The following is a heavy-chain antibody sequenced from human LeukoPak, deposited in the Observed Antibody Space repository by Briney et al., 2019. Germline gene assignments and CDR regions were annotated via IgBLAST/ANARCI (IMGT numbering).Heavy chain of an antibody. Sequence: GGSLRLSCAASGFTFSSYWMSWVRQAPGKGLEWVANIKQDGSEKYYVDSVKGRFTISRDNAKNSLYLQMNSLRAEDTAVYYCARDDGQQLVPQPWGFDPWGQGTLVTVSS. D-gene: IGHD6-13*01. CDR1: GFTFSSYW. J-gene: IGHJ5*02. V-gene: IGHV3-7*01. CDR3: ARDDGQQLVPQPWGFDP. CDR2: IKQDGSEK.